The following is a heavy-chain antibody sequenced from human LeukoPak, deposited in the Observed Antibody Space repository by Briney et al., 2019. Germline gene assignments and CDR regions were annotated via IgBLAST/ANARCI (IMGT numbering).Heavy chain of an antibody. J-gene: IGHJ6*02. CDR3: ARQRAVVVPGSIPRYYYYGLDV. D-gene: IGHD2-2*01. CDR2: ISAYNGDT. Sequence: GASVKVSCKASGYTFTNYGVTWVRQAPGQGLEWMGWISAYNGDTNYAQRPQGRVTMTTDTSATTAYMEMKSLTSDDTAVYYCARQRAVVVPGSIPRYYYYGLDVWGQGTTVTVSS. V-gene: IGHV1-18*01. CDR1: GYTFTNYG.